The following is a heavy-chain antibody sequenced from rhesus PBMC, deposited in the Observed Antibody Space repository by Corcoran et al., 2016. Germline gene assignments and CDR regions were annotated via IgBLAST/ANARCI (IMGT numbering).Heavy chain of an antibody. V-gene: IGHV3-118*01. CDR2: IRSKSNNYGQ. D-gene: IGHD3S6*01. J-gene: IGHJ6*01. Sequence: EVQLVESGGGLVQPGASLRLSCAASGFTFSSSAMHWVRQASGKGLEWVGRIRSKSNNYGQGNGASVKGRFTISRDDSKNTAYLQMNSLKTEDTAVYYCARSYDEDDYGYYYTPTGGLDSWGQGVVVTVSS. CDR1: GFTFSSSA. CDR3: ARSYDEDDYGYYYTPTGGLDS.